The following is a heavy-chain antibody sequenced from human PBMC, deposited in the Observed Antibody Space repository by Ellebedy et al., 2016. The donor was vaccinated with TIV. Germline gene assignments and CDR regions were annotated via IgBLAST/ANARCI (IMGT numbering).Heavy chain of an antibody. Sequence: SQTLSLTCAISGDSVSSNSAAWNWIRQSPSRGLEWLGRTYYRSRWYNDYALSVESRITINPDTSKNQFSLQLNSVTPEDTAVYYCARETYDFWSGYFLSGYGMDVWGQGTTVTVSS. V-gene: IGHV6-1*01. CDR2: TYYRSRWYN. D-gene: IGHD3-3*01. CDR3: ARETYDFWSGYFLSGYGMDV. J-gene: IGHJ6*02. CDR1: GDSVSSNSAA.